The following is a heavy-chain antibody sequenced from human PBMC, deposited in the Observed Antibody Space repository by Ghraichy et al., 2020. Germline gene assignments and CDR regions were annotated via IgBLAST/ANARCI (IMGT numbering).Heavy chain of an antibody. D-gene: IGHD6-19*01. V-gene: IGHV4-39*01. CDR3: ARFIIGWYYFDF. J-gene: IGHJ4*02. CDR2: ISQSGST. Sequence: SQTISLTCSVSGGTISNSRHYWAWVRQPPGKGLEWIGRISQSGSTDYNSSLTSRVSISVDTSKNQFSLTVRSLNAADTAVYFCARFIIGWYYFDFWGPGTLVSVSS. CDR1: GGTISNSRHY.